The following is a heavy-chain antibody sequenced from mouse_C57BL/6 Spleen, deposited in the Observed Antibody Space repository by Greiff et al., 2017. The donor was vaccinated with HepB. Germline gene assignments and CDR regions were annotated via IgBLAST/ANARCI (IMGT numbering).Heavy chain of an antibody. J-gene: IGHJ4*01. CDR1: GYTFTDYN. Sequence: VQLQQSGPELVKPGASVKIPCKASGYTFTDYNMDWVKQSHGKSLEWIGDINPNNGGTIYNQKFKGKATLTVDKSSSTAYMELRSLTSEDTAVYYCARLSYSNYLMDYWGQGTSVTVSS. D-gene: IGHD2-5*01. CDR3: ARLSYSNYLMDY. CDR2: INPNNGGT. V-gene: IGHV1-18*01.